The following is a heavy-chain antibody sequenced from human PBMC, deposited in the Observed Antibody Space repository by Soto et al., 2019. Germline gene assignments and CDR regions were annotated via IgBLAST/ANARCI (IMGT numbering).Heavy chain of an antibody. CDR2: IRGSGGSGRG. CDR3: AKDLDDYSSAIDF. CDR1: GFSFRKYA. Sequence: VQLLESGGGLVQPGGSLRLSCVGSGFSFRKYAMNWVRQAPGKGLEWVSGIRGSGGSGRGFYADPVKGRFTISRDNSKNTLYLEMNSLRAEDTAVYYCAKDLDDYSSAIDFWGQGTLVTVSS. J-gene: IGHJ4*02. V-gene: IGHV3-23*01. D-gene: IGHD4-4*01.